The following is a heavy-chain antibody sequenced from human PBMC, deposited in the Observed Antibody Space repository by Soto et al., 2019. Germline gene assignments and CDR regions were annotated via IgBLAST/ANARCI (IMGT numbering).Heavy chain of an antibody. J-gene: IGHJ4*02. CDR3: ANPYSSSWERHEH. CDR1: GFTFSSYA. D-gene: IGHD6-13*01. V-gene: IGHV3-23*01. CDR2: ISGSGGTT. Sequence: PGGSLRLSCAASGFTFSSYAMSWARQAPGKGPEWVSGISGSGGTTYYADSVKGRFTISRDNSKNTLYLQMNSLRAEDTAVYYCANPYSSSWERHEHWGQGTLVTVPS.